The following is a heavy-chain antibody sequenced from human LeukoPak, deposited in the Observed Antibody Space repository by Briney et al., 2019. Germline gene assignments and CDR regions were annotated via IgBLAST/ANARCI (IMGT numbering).Heavy chain of an antibody. CDR3: ASSRFLEWLSSIYYYGMDV. CDR2: INACNGNT. Sequence: ASVKVSCKASGYTFTSYAMHWVRQAPGQRLEWMGWINACNGNTKYSQKFQGRVTITRDTSASTAYMELSSLRSEDTAVYYCASSRFLEWLSSIYYYGMDVWGQGTTVTVSS. CDR1: GYTFTSYA. J-gene: IGHJ6*02. V-gene: IGHV1-3*01. D-gene: IGHD3-3*01.